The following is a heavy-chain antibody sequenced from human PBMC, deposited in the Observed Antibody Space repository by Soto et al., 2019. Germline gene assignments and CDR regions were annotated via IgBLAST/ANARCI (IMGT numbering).Heavy chain of an antibody. D-gene: IGHD3-22*01. CDR2: IWYDGSNK. Sequence: GGSLRLSCAASGFTFSSYGMHWVRQAPGKGLEWVAVIWYDGSNKYYADSVKGRFTISRDNSKNTLYLQMNSLRAEDTAVYYCARTRYYYDSSGFGYWGQGTLVTVSS. CDR3: ARTRYYYDSSGFGY. V-gene: IGHV3-33*01. CDR1: GFTFSSYG. J-gene: IGHJ4*02.